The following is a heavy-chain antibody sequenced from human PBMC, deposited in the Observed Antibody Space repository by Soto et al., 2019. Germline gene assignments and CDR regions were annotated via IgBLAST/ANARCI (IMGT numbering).Heavy chain of an antibody. CDR3: AKEYSSGWDYYVMDV. CDR2: ISYDGSNK. Sequence: QVQLVESGGGVVQPGRSLRLSCAASGFTFSSYGMHWVRQAPGKGLEWVAVISYDGSNKYYADSVKGRFTISRDNSKNTLYLQMNSLRAEDTAVYYCAKEYSSGWDYYVMDVWGQGNTVTVSS. J-gene: IGHJ6*02. CDR1: GFTFSSYG. D-gene: IGHD6-19*01. V-gene: IGHV3-30*18.